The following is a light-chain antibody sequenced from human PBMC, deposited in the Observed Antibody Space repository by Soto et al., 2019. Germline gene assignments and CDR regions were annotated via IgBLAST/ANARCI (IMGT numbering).Light chain of an antibody. Sequence: IQLTQSPSSLSASVGDRVTITCRASQDITNFLAWYHQKPGKAPKLLIYVASTLESGVPFRFSGSRSGTDFTLTISSLQREDFATYFCQQGESYPSTFGGGTKVDIK. CDR1: QDITNF. J-gene: IGKJ4*01. CDR2: VAS. V-gene: IGKV1-9*01. CDR3: QQGESYPST.